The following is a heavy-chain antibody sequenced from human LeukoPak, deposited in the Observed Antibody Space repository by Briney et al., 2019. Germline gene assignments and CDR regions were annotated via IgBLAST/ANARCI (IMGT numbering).Heavy chain of an antibody. J-gene: IGHJ4*02. CDR1: GFTFSSYS. CDR3: ARSSIAARGGKDY. D-gene: IGHD6-6*01. CDR2: ISSSSSTI. V-gene: IGHV3-48*01. Sequence: PGGSLRLSCAASGFTFSSYSVNWVRQAPGKGLEWVSYISSSSSTIYYADSVKGRFTISRDNAKNSLYLQMNSLRAEDTAVYYCARSSIAARGGKDYWGQGTLVTVSS.